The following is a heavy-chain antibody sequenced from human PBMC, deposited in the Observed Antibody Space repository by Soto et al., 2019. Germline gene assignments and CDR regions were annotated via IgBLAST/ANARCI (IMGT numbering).Heavy chain of an antibody. CDR3: ARDKRPLATHYFYAMDG. CDR1: GYTFTGYY. Sequence: ASVKVSCKASGYTFTGYYMHWVRQAPGQGLEWMGWINPNSGGTNYAQKFQGWVTMTRDTSISTAYMELSRLRSDDTAVYYCARDKRPLATHYFYAMDGCGQGTTVTDSS. V-gene: IGHV1-2*04. D-gene: IGHD2-15*01. CDR2: INPNSGGT. J-gene: IGHJ6*02.